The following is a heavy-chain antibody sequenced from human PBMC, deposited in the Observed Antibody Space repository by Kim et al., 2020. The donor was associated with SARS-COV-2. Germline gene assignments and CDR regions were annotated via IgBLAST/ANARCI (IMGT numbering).Heavy chain of an antibody. CDR3: ARLFCGSSTSCPMGYYGMDV. Sequence: RFTISRDNSKNTLYLQMNSLRAEDTAVYYCARLFCGSSTSCPMGYYGMDVWGQGTTVTVSS. D-gene: IGHD2-2*01. V-gene: IGHV3-30*07. J-gene: IGHJ6*02.